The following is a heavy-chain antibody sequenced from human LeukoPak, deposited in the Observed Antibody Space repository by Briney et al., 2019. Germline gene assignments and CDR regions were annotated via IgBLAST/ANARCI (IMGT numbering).Heavy chain of an antibody. V-gene: IGHV1-18*01. CDR2: ISAYNGNT. CDR1: GYTFTIYG. J-gene: IGHJ6*03. Sequence: ASVTVSYTSSGYTFTIYGINWVRQAPGQGVGWMGWISAYNGNTNYAQKLQGRVTMTTDTSTSTAYMELKSLRSDDTAVYYCARESPRTIFGVVFDYYYMDVWGKGTTVSVSS. CDR3: ARESPRTIFGVVFDYYYMDV. D-gene: IGHD3-3*01.